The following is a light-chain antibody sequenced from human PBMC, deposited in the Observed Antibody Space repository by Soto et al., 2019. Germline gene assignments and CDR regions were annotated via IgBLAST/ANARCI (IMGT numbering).Light chain of an antibody. Sequence: EIVMTQSPATLSASPGARATLSCSASQSVRRNLAWYKQKPGQTPSLLIYGASSRATRIPARFSGSGCLTEFTLTISSLQSEDVAVYYCQQYNNWPPITFGQGTRLEIK. CDR2: GAS. J-gene: IGKJ5*01. CDR1: QSVRRN. CDR3: QQYNNWPPIT. V-gene: IGKV3D-15*01.